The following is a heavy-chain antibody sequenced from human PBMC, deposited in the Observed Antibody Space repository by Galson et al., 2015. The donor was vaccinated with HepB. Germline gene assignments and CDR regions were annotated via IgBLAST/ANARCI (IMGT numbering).Heavy chain of an antibody. CDR2: IVPMVGTT. J-gene: IGHJ4*02. CDR3: TSSIAVAGTPPHPFDH. D-gene: IGHD6-19*01. V-gene: IGHV1-69*13. Sequence: SVKVSCKASGGTLSSFAVSWVRRAPGQGLEWMGGIVPMVGTTYYAQKFQGRVTITADESTSTVFMEVSSLRSDDTALYYGTSSIAVAGTPPHPFDHWGQGTLVTVSS. CDR1: GGTLSSFA.